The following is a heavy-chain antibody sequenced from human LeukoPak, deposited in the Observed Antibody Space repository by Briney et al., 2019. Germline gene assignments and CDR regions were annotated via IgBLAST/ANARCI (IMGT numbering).Heavy chain of an antibody. CDR3: ARGLTRRKIFGVVIVPRYYFDY. D-gene: IGHD3-3*01. CDR1: GYTFTSYD. CDR2: MNPNSGNT. J-gene: IGHJ4*02. V-gene: IGHV1-8*03. Sequence: GASVKVSCKASGYTFTSYDINWVRQATGQGLEWMGWMNPNSGNTGYAQKFQGRVTITRNTSISTAYMELSSLRSEDTAVYYCARGLTRRKIFGVVIVPRYYFDYWGQGTLVTVSS.